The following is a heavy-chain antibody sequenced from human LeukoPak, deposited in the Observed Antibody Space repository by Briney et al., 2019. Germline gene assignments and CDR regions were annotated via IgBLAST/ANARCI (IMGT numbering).Heavy chain of an antibody. CDR3: TRSRGRPGWFDP. J-gene: IGHJ5*02. V-gene: IGHV1-8*02. Sequence: ASVKVSCKASGYTFTGYYMHWVRQAPGQGLDWMGWMNPNSGNTGYAQKFQGRVTMTRNTSISIAYMELSSLRSEDTAVYYCTRSRGRPGWFDPWGQGTLVTVSS. CDR2: MNPNSGNT. D-gene: IGHD1-14*01. CDR1: GYTFTGYY.